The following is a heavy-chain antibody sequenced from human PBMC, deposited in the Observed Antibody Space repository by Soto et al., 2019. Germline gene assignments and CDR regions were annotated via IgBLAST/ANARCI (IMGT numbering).Heavy chain of an antibody. D-gene: IGHD3-3*02. CDR1: GETFGSAR. V-gene: IGHV5-51*01. J-gene: IGHJ4*01. Sequence: PGQSLKISCKAVGETFGSARIGWVRQMHRRGLEWIGIIKPPPRDIRCSPSARGNVTISADERLSTAYLQSYSLKASDTGMYYCVRQISHICDFWCQGPLGTLSS. CDR2: IKPPPRDI. CDR3: VRQISHICDF.